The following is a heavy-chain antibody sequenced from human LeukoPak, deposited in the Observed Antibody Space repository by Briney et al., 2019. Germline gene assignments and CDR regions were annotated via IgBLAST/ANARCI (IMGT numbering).Heavy chain of an antibody. J-gene: IGHJ4*02. CDR3: ARDDYYYDRSGPTYYFDY. Sequence: PGGSLRLSCAASGFTFSSYGMHWVRQAPGKGLEWVAVICYDGSNKYYADSVKGRFTISRDNSKNTLYLQMNSLRAEDTAVYYCARDDYYYDRSGPTYYFDYWGQGTLVTVSS. V-gene: IGHV3-33*01. CDR2: ICYDGSNK. CDR1: GFTFSSYG. D-gene: IGHD3-22*01.